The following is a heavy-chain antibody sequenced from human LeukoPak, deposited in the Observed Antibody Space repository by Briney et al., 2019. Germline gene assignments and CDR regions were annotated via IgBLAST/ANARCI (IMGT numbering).Heavy chain of an antibody. CDR2: IYPGDSDT. Sequence: GESLKISCKGSGYSFSNYWIGWVRQMPGKGLEWMGIIYPGDSDTRYSPSFQGQVTISADKSISTAYLQWSSLKASDTAMHYCARTANNRVFDYWGQGTLVTVPS. V-gene: IGHV5-51*01. J-gene: IGHJ4*02. CDR1: GYSFSNYW. D-gene: IGHD1-14*01. CDR3: ARTANNRVFDY.